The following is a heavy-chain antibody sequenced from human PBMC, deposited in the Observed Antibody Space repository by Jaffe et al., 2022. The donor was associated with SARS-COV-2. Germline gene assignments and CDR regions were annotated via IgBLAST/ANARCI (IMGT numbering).Heavy chain of an antibody. V-gene: IGHV4-59*01. Sequence: QVQLQESGPGLVKPSETLSLTCTVSGGSISSYYWSWIRQPPGKGLEWIGYIYYSGSTNYNPSLKSRVTISVDTSKNQFSLKLSSVTAADTAVYYCARSLGYSGSYPTLYFDYWGQGTLVTVSS. CDR2: IYYSGST. D-gene: IGHD1-26*01. J-gene: IGHJ4*02. CDR3: ARSLGYSGSYPTLYFDY. CDR1: GGSISSYY.